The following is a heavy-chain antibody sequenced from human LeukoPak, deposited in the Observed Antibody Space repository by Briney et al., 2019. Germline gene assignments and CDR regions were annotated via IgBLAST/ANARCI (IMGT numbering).Heavy chain of an antibody. CDR2: ISSSSSYI. Sequence: GSLRLSCAASGFTFSSYSMNWVRQAPGKGLEWVSSISSSSSYIYYADSVKGRFTISRDNAKNSLYLQMNSLRAEDTAVYYCARDRGRDGYNHFDYWGQGTLVTVSS. CDR3: ARDRGRDGYNHFDY. V-gene: IGHV3-21*01. D-gene: IGHD5-24*01. CDR1: GFTFSSYS. J-gene: IGHJ4*02.